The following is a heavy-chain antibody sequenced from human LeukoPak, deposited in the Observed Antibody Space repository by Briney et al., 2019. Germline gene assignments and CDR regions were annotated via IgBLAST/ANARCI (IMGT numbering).Heavy chain of an antibody. CDR1: GFTFSSYW. Sequence: GGSLRLSCAASGFTFSSYWMYWVRQAPGKGLVWVSRINSDGSSTSYADSVKGRFTISRDNAKNTLYLQMNSLRAEDTAVHYCARDFKSEYYDSSVFFDYWGQGTLVTVSS. CDR3: ARDFKSEYYDSSVFFDY. V-gene: IGHV3-74*01. J-gene: IGHJ4*02. D-gene: IGHD3-22*01. CDR2: INSDGSST.